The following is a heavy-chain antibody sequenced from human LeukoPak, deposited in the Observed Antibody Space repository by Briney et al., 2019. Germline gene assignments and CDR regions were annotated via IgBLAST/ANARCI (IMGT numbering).Heavy chain of an antibody. D-gene: IGHD4-11*01. V-gene: IGHV3-74*01. Sequence: GGSLRLSCAASGFTFRTYWMHWVRQVPGKGLVWVSRIDSDGSSTSYADFVKGRFTISRDNARNTFYLQMNSLRVEDTAVYYCAIAFSNPFDYWGQGTLVTVSS. CDR2: IDSDGSST. CDR1: GFTFRTYW. CDR3: AIAFSNPFDY. J-gene: IGHJ4*02.